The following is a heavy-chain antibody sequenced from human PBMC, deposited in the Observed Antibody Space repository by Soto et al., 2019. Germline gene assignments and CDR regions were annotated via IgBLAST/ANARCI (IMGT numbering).Heavy chain of an antibody. CDR2: ISYDGSNK. J-gene: IGHJ1*01. D-gene: IGHD2-21*02. CDR1: GFTFSSYG. Sequence: PGGSLRLSCAASGFTFSSYGMHWVRQAPGKGLEWVAVISYDGSNKYYADSVKGRFTISRDNSKNTLYLQMNSLRAEDTAVYYCAKDPLAYCGGDCYWYEYFQHWGQGTLVTVSS. CDR3: AKDPLAYCGGDCYWYEYFQH. V-gene: IGHV3-30*18.